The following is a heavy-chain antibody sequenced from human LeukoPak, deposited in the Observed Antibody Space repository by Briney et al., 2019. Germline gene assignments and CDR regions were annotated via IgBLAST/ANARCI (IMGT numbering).Heavy chain of an antibody. CDR3: ASEVVPADNWFDP. Sequence: GGPLGLSGAASGLTFSSYSMNWVRQAPGKGLEWVSSISSSSSYIYYADSVKGRFTISRDNAKNSLYLQMNSLRAEDTAVYYCASEVVPADNWFDPWGQGTLVTVSS. CDR2: ISSSSSYI. CDR1: GLTFSSYS. D-gene: IGHD2-2*01. J-gene: IGHJ5*02. V-gene: IGHV3-21*01.